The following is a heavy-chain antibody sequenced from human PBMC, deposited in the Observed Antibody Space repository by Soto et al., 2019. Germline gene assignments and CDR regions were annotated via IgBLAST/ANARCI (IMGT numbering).Heavy chain of an antibody. CDR2: IKHDGSVQ. V-gene: IGHV3-7*03. CDR3: ARAPYSNAWYRFDL. CDR1: GFTFSGYW. D-gene: IGHD4-4*01. J-gene: IGHJ4*02. Sequence: PGGSLRLSCEASGFTFSGYWMSWVRQAPGKGLGWVADIKHDGSVQYYVDSVKGRFTISRDNAKKLLYLQMNGLRAEDTALYYCARAPYSNAWYRFDLWGQGTLVTVSS.